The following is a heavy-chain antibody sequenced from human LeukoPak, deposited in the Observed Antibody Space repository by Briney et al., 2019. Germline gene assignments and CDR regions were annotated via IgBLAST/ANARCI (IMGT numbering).Heavy chain of an antibody. V-gene: IGHV4-39*07. CDR3: AREDYGSGRSEFDP. J-gene: IGHJ5*02. D-gene: IGHD3-10*01. CDR2: IYYSGST. CDR1: GGSISSSSYY. Sequence: SETLSLTCTVSGGSISSSSYYWGWIRQPPGKGLEWIGSIYYSGSTYYNPSLKSRVTISVDTSKNQFSLKLSSVTAADTAVYYCAREDYGSGRSEFDPWGQGTLVTVSS.